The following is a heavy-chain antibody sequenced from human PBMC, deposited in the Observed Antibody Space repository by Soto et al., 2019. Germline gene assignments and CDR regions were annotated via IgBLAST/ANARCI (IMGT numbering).Heavy chain of an antibody. CDR3: ARDQPGYSYGYGLGY. J-gene: IGHJ4*02. Sequence: EVQLVESGGRLVKPGGSLRLSCAASGFTFRSDSMNWVRQAPGKGLEWVSSISSSSSYIYYADSVKGRFTISRDNAKNSLYLQMNSLRAEDTAVYYCARDQPGYSYGYGLGYWGQGTLVTVSS. V-gene: IGHV3-21*01. CDR1: GFTFRSDS. D-gene: IGHD5-18*01. CDR2: ISSSSSYI.